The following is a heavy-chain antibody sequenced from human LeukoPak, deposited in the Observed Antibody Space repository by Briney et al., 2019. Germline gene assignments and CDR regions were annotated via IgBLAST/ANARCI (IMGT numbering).Heavy chain of an antibody. J-gene: IGHJ3*02. V-gene: IGHV3-30*18. CDR1: GFTFSRYG. Sequence: GGSLRLSCAASGFTFSRYGMHWVRQAPGKGLEWVAVISYDGSNKYYADSVKGRFTISRDNSKNTLYLQMNSLRAEDTAVYYCANVVVSSSSGDAFDIWGQGTMVTVSS. CDR3: ANVVVSSSSGDAFDI. D-gene: IGHD6-13*01. CDR2: ISYDGSNK.